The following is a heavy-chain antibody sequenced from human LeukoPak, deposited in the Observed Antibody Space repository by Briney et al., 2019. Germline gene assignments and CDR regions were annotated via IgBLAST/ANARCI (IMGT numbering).Heavy chain of an antibody. V-gene: IGHV1-18*04. J-gene: IGHJ3*02. D-gene: IGHD2-2*01. Sequence: ASVKVSCKASGYTFTSYGISWVRQAPGQGLEWMGWISAYNGNTNYAQKLQGRGTMTTDTSTITAYMELRSLRSDDTAVYYCAREDLGYCSSTSCYGDAFDIWGQGTMVTVSS. CDR3: AREDLGYCSSTSCYGDAFDI. CDR2: ISAYNGNT. CDR1: GYTFTSYG.